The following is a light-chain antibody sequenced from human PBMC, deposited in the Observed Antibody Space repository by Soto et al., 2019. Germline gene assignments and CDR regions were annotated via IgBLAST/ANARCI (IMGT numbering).Light chain of an antibody. J-gene: IGKJ4*01. V-gene: IGKV1-39*01. CDR2: AAS. CDR1: QSITNY. CDR3: QESNSSPPT. Sequence: TRRASALFSAVGEGVTITCRASQSITNYLNWYQHKPGQAPNLLIYAASTLQAGVPSRFRGSGSGTDFTLTISVLESEDFATYVCQESNSSPPTFGGGTKVDIK.